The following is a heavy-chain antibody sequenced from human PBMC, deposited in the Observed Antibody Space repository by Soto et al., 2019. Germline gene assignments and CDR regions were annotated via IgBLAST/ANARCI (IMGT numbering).Heavy chain of an antibody. CDR1: GYTFTSYG. CDR3: ARDSSRYSGWYINWFDP. J-gene: IGHJ5*02. Sequence: ASVKVSCKASGYTFTSYGISWVRQAPGQGLEWMGWISAYNGNTNYAQKLQGRVTMTTDTSTSTAYMELRSLRSDDTAVYYCARDSSRYSGWYINWFDPWGQGTLVTVSS. CDR2: ISAYNGNT. V-gene: IGHV1-18*04. D-gene: IGHD6-19*01.